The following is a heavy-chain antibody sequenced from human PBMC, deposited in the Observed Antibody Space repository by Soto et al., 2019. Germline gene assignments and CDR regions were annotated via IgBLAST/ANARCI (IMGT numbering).Heavy chain of an antibody. V-gene: IGHV4-34*01. CDR3: ARSRPLLLWFGANDFDY. D-gene: IGHD3-10*01. J-gene: IGHJ4*02. Sequence: SETLSLTCAVYGGSFSGYYWSWIRQPPGKGLEWIGEINHSGSTNYNPSLKSRVTISVDTPKNQFSLKLSSVTAADTAVYYCARSRPLLLWFGANDFDYWGQGTLVTVSS. CDR2: INHSGST. CDR1: GGSFSGYY.